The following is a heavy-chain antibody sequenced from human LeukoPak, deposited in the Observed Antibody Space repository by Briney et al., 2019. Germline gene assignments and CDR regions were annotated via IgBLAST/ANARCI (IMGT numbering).Heavy chain of an antibody. D-gene: IGHD6-13*01. J-gene: IGHJ4*02. CDR2: ISGSGGST. Sequence: QSGGSLRLSCAASGFTFSSYAMSWVRQAPGKGLEWVSAISGSGGSTYYADSVKGRFTISRDNSKNTLYLQMNSLRAEDTAVYYCAKDGGRLPGIAAAGGDYWGQGTLVTVSS. CDR1: GFTFSSYA. V-gene: IGHV3-23*01. CDR3: AKDGGRLPGIAAAGGDY.